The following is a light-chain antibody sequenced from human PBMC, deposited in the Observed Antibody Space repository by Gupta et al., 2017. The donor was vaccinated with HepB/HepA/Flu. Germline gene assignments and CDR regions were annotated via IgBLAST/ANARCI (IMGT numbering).Light chain of an antibody. CDR2: AVS. V-gene: IGLV2-14*03. J-gene: IGLJ2*01. CDR3: SSYTRSSTVV. CDR1: SSDIGAYNY. Sequence: QSALTQPASVSVSPGQSITIFCTGTSSDIGAYNYVSWHQQHPGKAPKCMIYAVSNRPTGVANRFSGSKSGYTASLTISGLQAEDEADYYCSSYTRSSTVVFGGGTKLTVL.